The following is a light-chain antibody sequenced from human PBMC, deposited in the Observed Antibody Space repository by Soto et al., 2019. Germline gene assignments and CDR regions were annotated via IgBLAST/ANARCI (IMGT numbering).Light chain of an antibody. V-gene: IGLV1-40*01. CDR2: GNS. CDR3: QSYDSSLSGWV. CDR1: SSNIGAGYD. J-gene: IGLJ3*02. Sequence: QSALTQPPSVSGAPGQRVTISCTGRSSNIGAGYDVHWYQQLPGTAPKLLIYGNSNRPSGVPDRFSGSKSGTSASLAITGLQAEDEADYYCQSYDSSLSGWVFGGGTKLTVL.